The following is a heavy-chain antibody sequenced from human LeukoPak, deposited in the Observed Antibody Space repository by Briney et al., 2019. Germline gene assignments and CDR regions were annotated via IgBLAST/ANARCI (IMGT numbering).Heavy chain of an antibody. D-gene: IGHD3-10*01. J-gene: IGHJ4*02. Sequence: GGSLRLSCAASGFTFSSYAMHWVRQAPGKGLEWVANIKQDGSEKYYVDSVEGRFTISRDNAKNSLYLQMNSLRAEDTAVYYCAREVGGSGSYWGQGTLVTVSS. CDR1: GFTFSSYA. V-gene: IGHV3-7*01. CDR2: IKQDGSEK. CDR3: AREVGGSGSY.